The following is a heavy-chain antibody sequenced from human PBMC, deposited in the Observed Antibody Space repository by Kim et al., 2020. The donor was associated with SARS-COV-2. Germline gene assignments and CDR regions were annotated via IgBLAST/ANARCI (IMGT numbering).Heavy chain of an antibody. CDR2: IGGSDGVV. V-gene: IGHV3-48*03. D-gene: IGHD6-19*01. CDR1: GLNFNIQY. CDR3: APLHFYSSAH. J-gene: IGHJ4*02. Sequence: GGSLRLSCAASGLNFNIQYMTWVRQAPGKGLEWVSFIGGSDGVVSYADSVRGRFAISRDNARNTVYLQMNSLRAEDTAIYYCAPLHFYSSAHWGQGTLAT.